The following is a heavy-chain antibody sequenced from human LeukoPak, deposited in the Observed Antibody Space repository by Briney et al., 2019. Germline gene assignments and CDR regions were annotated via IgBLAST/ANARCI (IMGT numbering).Heavy chain of an antibody. J-gene: IGHJ4*02. CDR3: ARGGSSFSSRDY. Sequence: PGGSLRLSCAASGFTFSDYSMSWIRQAPGKGLELVSCTSSDSSYTNYADSVRGRFTISRDNAKNSLYVQMNSLRAEDTAVYYCARGGSSFSSRDYWGQGTLVTVSS. CDR1: GFTFSDYS. D-gene: IGHD6-6*01. V-gene: IGHV3-11*05. CDR2: TSSDSSYT.